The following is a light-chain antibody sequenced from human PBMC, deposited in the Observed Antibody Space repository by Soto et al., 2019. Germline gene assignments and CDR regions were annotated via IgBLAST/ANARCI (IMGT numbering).Light chain of an antibody. CDR1: QSVSSN. Sequence: EIVMTQSPATLSVSPGERATLSCRASQSVSSNLAWYQQTPGRAPRLLIYGVSVRATGIPARFSGSGSGTEFTLTISSLQSEDFALYYCQVYNNWPPGLTFGGGTKVDIK. CDR2: GVS. V-gene: IGKV3-15*01. CDR3: QVYNNWPPGLT. J-gene: IGKJ4*01.